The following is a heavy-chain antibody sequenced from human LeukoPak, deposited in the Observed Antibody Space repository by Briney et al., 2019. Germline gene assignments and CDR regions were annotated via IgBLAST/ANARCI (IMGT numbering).Heavy chain of an antibody. CDR1: GYIFTGYD. D-gene: IGHD1-14*01. CDR3: ARDHLLFRQPPNWFDP. V-gene: IGHV1-2*02. CDR2: INPDSGGT. Sequence: GASVKVSCKASGYIFTGYDMHWVRQAPGQGLEWMGWINPDSGGTKYAQKFQDRVTMTSDTSISTAYMELSRLRSDDTAVYYCARDHLLFRQPPNWFDPWGQGTLVTVSS. J-gene: IGHJ5*02.